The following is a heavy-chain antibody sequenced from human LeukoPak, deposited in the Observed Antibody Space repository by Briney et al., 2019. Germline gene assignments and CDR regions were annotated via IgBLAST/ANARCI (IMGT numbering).Heavy chain of an antibody. CDR1: GGTFSSYA. J-gene: IGHJ6*02. Sequence: SVKVSCKASGGTFSSYAISWVRQAPGQGLEWMGGIIPIFGTANYALKFQGRVTITTDESTSTAYMELSSLKSEDTAVYYCAREDVVLVDAVRYYYYGMDVWGQGTTVTVSS. CDR2: IIPIFGTA. D-gene: IGHD2-8*01. CDR3: AREDVVLVDAVRYYYYGMDV. V-gene: IGHV1-69*05.